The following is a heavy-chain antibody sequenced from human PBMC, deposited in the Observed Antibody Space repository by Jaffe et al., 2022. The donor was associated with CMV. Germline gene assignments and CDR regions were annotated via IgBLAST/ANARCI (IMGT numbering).Heavy chain of an antibody. Sequence: QVQLVESGGGVVQPGRSLRLSCAASGFTFSSYGMHWVRQAPGKGLEWVAVISYDGSNKYYADSVKGRFTISRDNSKNTLYLQMNSLRAEDTAVYYCAKWSYYDSSGHGPAFDYWGQGTLVTVSS. D-gene: IGHD3-22*01. CDR1: GFTFSSYG. CDR2: ISYDGSNK. V-gene: IGHV3-30*18. J-gene: IGHJ4*02. CDR3: AKWSYYDSSGHGPAFDY.